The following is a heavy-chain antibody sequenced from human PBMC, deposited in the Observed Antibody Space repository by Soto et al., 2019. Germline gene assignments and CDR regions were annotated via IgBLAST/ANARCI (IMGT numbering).Heavy chain of an antibody. J-gene: IGHJ4*02. CDR2: IKQDGSEK. V-gene: IGHV3-7*05. CDR1: GFTFSSYW. CDR3: ARGPPFTTIFGVRHY. Sequence: PGGSLRLSCAASGFTFSSYWMSWVRQAPGKGLEWVANIKQDGSEKYYVDSVKGRFTISRDNAKNSLYLQMNSLRAEDTAVYYFARGPPFTTIFGVRHYWGQGTLVTVSS. D-gene: IGHD3-3*01.